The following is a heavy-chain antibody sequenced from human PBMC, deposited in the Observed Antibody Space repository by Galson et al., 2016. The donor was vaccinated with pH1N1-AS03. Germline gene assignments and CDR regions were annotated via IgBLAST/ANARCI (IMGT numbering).Heavy chain of an antibody. CDR1: GYTFTSYY. CDR2: INPSDGNT. Sequence: SVKVSCKASGYTFTSYYIRWVRQAPGQGREWMGIINPSDGNTNYAQRFQGRVTMTRDTSTSTVYMELSSLRSDDTAVYYCARVSAGLTGYYYAMDVWGQGTTVTVSS. CDR3: ARVSAGLTGYYYAMDV. J-gene: IGHJ6*02. V-gene: IGHV1-46*01. D-gene: IGHD4/OR15-4a*01.